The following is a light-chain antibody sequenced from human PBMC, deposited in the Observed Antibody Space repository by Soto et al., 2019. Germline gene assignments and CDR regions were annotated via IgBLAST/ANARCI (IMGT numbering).Light chain of an antibody. J-gene: IGLJ1*01. CDR3: CSYAGSYSYV. CDR1: SSDVGGYNY. Sequence: QSALTQPRSVSGSPGQSVAISCTGTSSDVGGYNYVSWYQQHPGKAPKLIIYDVTKRPSGVPDRFSGSSSGNTASLTISGLQAEDEADYSCCSYAGSYSYVFGTGTKLTVL. CDR2: DVT. V-gene: IGLV2-11*01.